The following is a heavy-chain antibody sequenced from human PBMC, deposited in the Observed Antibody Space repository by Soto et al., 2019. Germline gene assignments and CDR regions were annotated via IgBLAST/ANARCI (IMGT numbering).Heavy chain of an antibody. Sequence: GASVKVSCKASGYTFTGYYMHWVRQAPGQGLEWMGWINPNSGGTNYAQKFQGWVTMTRDTSISTAYMELSRLRSDDTAVYYCARGSGFGESIIDYWGQGTLVTVSS. CDR3: ARGSGFGESIIDY. CDR1: GYTFTGYY. J-gene: IGHJ4*02. V-gene: IGHV1-2*04. D-gene: IGHD3-10*01. CDR2: INPNSGGT.